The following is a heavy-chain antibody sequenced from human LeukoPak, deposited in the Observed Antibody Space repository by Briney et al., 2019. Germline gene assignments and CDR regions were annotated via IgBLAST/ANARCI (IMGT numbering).Heavy chain of an antibody. CDR2: ISYDGSNK. V-gene: IGHV3-30-3*01. CDR3: ARGSSLLRYFDWFPIGLIAEYFQH. Sequence: PGGSLRLSCAASGFTFSSYAMHWVRQAPGKGLEWVAVISYDGSNKYYADSVKGRFTISRDNSKNTLYLQMNSLRAEDTAVYYCARGSSLLRYFDWFPIGLIAEYFQHWGQGTLVTVSS. D-gene: IGHD3-9*01. J-gene: IGHJ1*01. CDR1: GFTFSSYA.